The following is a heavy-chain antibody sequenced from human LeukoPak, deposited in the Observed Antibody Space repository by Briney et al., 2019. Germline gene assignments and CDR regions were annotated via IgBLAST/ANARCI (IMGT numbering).Heavy chain of an antibody. Sequence: GGSLGLSCAASGFTFSSYAMHWVCQAPGKGLEWVAVISYDGSNKYYADSVKGRFTISRDNSKNTLYLQMNSLRAEDTAVYYCARDRVGATDYFVYWGQGTLVTVSS. D-gene: IGHD1-26*01. CDR1: GFTFSSYA. V-gene: IGHV3-30-3*01. J-gene: IGHJ4*02. CDR3: ARDRVGATDYFVY. CDR2: ISYDGSNK.